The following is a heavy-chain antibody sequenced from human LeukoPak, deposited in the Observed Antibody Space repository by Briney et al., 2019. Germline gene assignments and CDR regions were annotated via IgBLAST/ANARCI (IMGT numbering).Heavy chain of an antibody. J-gene: IGHJ4*02. CDR3: ALQGYCSSTSCYVSN. CDR2: IYPSDSDT. D-gene: IGHD2-2*01. Sequence: GESPKISCKGSGYSFTTYWIGWVRQMPGKGLEWMGIIYPSDSDTRYSPSFQGQVTISADKSISTAYLQWSSLKASDTAMYYCALQGYCSSTSCYVSNWGQGTRVTVSS. CDR1: GYSFTTYW. V-gene: IGHV5-51*01.